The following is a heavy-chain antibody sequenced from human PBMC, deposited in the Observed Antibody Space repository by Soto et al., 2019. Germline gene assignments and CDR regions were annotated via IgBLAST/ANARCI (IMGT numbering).Heavy chain of an antibody. D-gene: IGHD6-13*01. CDR1: GFTFSSYA. J-gene: IGHJ3*02. CDR2: ISGSGGST. CDR3: AKDLGRSLLHEDI. Sequence: GESLKISCAASGFTFSSYAMSWVRQAPGKGLEWVSAISGSGGSTYYADSVKGRFTISRDNSKNTLYLQMNSLRAEDTAVYYCAKDLGRSLLHEDIWGQGTMVTVSS. V-gene: IGHV3-23*01.